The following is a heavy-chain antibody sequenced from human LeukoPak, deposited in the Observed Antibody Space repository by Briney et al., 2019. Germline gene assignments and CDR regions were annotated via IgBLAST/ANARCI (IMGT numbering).Heavy chain of an antibody. CDR3: VKGRGWFCDY. CDR1: GFTFTTYG. V-gene: IGHV3-30*02. Sequence: SGGSLRLSCAASGFTFTTYGMHWVRRAPGKGLEWVAFISSDGNRKFYTDSVKGRFTFSRDNSKNTLYLEMNSLRPEDTAVYFCVKGRGWFCDYWGQGLLVTVSS. D-gene: IGHD6-19*01. CDR2: ISSDGNRK. J-gene: IGHJ4*02.